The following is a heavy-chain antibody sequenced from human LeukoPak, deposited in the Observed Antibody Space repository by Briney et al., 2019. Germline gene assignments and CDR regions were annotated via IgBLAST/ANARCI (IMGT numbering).Heavy chain of an antibody. CDR2: INHSGST. Sequence: SETLSLTCTVSGDSISSGTYYWSWIRQPPGKGLEWIGEINHSGSTNYNPSLKSRVTISVDTSKNQFSLKLSSVTAADTAVYYCARALDPYNILTGYYGAFDIWGQGTMVTVSS. D-gene: IGHD3-9*01. J-gene: IGHJ3*02. CDR3: ARALDPYNILTGYYGAFDI. V-gene: IGHV4-39*07. CDR1: GDSISSGTYY.